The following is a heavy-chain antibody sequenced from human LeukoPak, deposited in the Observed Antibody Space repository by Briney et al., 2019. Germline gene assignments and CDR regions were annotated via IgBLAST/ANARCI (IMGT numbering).Heavy chain of an antibody. CDR1: GGTFSSYA. CDR3: ARSDDILTGYYMGYYYYGMDV. D-gene: IGHD3-9*01. CDR2: IIPIFGTA. J-gene: IGHJ6*02. V-gene: IGHV1-69*01. Sequence: SSVKVSCKASGGTFSSYAISWVRQAPGQGLEWMGGIIPIFGTANYAQKFQGRVTITADESTSTACMELSSLRSEDTAVYYCARSDDILTGYYMGYYYYGMDVWGQGTTVTVSS.